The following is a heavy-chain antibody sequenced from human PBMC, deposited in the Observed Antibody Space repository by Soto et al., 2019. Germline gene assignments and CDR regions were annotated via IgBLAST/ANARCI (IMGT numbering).Heavy chain of an antibody. J-gene: IGHJ4*01. V-gene: IGHV1-8*01. CDR3: ARTDGDLDY. D-gene: IGHD4-17*01. Sequence: QVQLVQSGAEVKKPGASVKVSCKTSGYTFTRYDINWVRQATGQGLEWMGWMNPKSGYTGSAQRFQGRINMTRATSISTAYMELSSLRSEDTAMYYCARTDGDLDYWGQGTLVTVSS. CDR1: GYTFTRYD. CDR2: MNPKSGYT.